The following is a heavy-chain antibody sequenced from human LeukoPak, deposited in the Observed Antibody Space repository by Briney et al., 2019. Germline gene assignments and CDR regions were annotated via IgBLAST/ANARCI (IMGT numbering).Heavy chain of an antibody. V-gene: IGHV3-53*01. J-gene: IGHJ4*02. Sequence: PGGSLRLSCAASGFTVSSNYMSWVRQAPGKGLEWVSVIYSGGSTYYSDSVKGRFTISRDNSKNTLYLQMNSLRAEDTAVYYCARENPLLRYFDYWGQGTLVTVSS. CDR1: GFTVSSNY. CDR3: ARENPLLRYFDY. CDR2: IYSGGST. D-gene: IGHD1-14*01.